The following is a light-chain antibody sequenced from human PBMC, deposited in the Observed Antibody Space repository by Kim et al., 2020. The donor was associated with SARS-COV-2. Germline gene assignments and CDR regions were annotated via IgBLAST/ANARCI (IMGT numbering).Light chain of an antibody. CDR1: KSGLYSANNKNY. CDR2: WAS. J-gene: IGKJ4*01. CDR3: QQYYSTPLT. V-gene: IGKV4-1*01. Sequence: ATINCKSSKSGLYSANNKNYLAWYQQKPGQPSKLLIYWASTRESGVHDRCSGSGSGTDFTLTISSLQAEDVAVYYCQQYYSTPLTCGGGTKLDIK.